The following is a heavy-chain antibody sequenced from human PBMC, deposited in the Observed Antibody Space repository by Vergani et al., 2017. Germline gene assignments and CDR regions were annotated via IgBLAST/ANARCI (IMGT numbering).Heavy chain of an antibody. CDR1: GGSLSGYY. J-gene: IGHJ5*01. V-gene: IGHV4-59*01. D-gene: IGHD1-1*01. CDR2: VEDSGYF. CDR3: AKGGWNYWFDS. Sequence: QVQLQESGPGLVRPSETLSLTCTVSGGSLSGYYWNWIRQTPGEGLEWIGYVEDSGYFNYNPSLKTRVSMSSDTSNNQFSLMLSSVTVADTAIYYCAKGGWNYWFDSWGQGTLVIVS.